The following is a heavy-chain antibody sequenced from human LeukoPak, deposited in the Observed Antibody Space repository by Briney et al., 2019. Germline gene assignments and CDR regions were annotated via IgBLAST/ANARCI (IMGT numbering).Heavy chain of an antibody. V-gene: IGHV4-39*07. J-gene: IGHJ4*02. CDR1: GGSISSSGYY. Sequence: SETLSLTCTVSGGSISSSGYYWGWIRQPPGKGLEWIGSIYYSGSTYYNPSLKSRVTISVDTSKNQFSLKLSPVTAADTAVYYCAKQLGYYDRTGYFDYWGQGTLVTVSS. CDR2: IYYSGST. CDR3: AKQLGYYDRTGYFDY. D-gene: IGHD3-22*01.